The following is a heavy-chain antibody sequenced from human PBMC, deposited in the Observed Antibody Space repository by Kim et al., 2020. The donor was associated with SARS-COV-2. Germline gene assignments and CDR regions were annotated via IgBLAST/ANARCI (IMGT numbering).Heavy chain of an antibody. Sequence: GGSLRLSCAVSGFTFSSYAMSWVRQAPGKGLEWVSSISGSGETTYYADSVKGRFTISRDNSKNTLFLQVNSLRAEDTAVYYCAKDYGGGYYTGYHDYWGQGTPVTVSS. V-gene: IGHV3-23*01. CDR2: ISGSGETT. CDR3: AKDYGGGYYTGYHDY. J-gene: IGHJ4*02. CDR1: GFTFSSYA. D-gene: IGHD1-26*01.